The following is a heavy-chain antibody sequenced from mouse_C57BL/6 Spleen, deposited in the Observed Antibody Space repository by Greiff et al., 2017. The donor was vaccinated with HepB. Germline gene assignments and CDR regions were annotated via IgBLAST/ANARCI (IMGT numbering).Heavy chain of an antibody. V-gene: IGHV3-6*01. CDR2: ISYDGSN. Sequence: EVQLVESGPGLVKPSQSLSLTCSVTGYSITSGYYWNWIRQFPGNKLEWMGYISYDGSNNYNPSLKNRISITRDTSKNQFFLKLNSVTTEDTATYYCASSYDADDYWGQGTTLTVSS. CDR1: GYSITSGYY. D-gene: IGHD2-12*01. J-gene: IGHJ2*01. CDR3: ASSYDADDY.